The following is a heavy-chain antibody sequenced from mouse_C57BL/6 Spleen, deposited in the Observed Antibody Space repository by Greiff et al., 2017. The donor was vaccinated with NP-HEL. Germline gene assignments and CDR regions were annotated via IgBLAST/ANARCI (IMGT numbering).Heavy chain of an antibody. D-gene: IGHD1-1*02. CDR2: ISSGGSYT. CDR3: ARLGGYYLDY. Sequence: DVQLVESGGDLVKPGGSLKLSCAASGFTFSSYGMSWVRQTPDKRLEWVATISSGGSYTYYPDSVKGRFTISRDNAKNTLYLQMSSLKSEDTAMYYCARLGGYYLDYWGQGTTLTVSS. V-gene: IGHV5-6*01. J-gene: IGHJ2*01. CDR1: GFTFSSYG.